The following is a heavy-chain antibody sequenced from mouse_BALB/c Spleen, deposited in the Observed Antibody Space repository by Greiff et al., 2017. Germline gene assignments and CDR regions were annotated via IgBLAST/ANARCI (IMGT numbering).Heavy chain of an antibody. CDR3: TRENWDY. Sequence: LKQPGSELVRPGASVKLSCKASGYTFTSYWMHWVKQRPGQGLEWIGNIYPGSGSTNYDEKFKSKATLTVDTSSSTAYMQLSSLTSEDSAVYYCTRENWDYWGQGTTLTVSS. CDR1: GYTFTSYW. J-gene: IGHJ2*01. D-gene: IGHD4-1*01. CDR2: IYPGSGST. V-gene: IGHV1S22*01.